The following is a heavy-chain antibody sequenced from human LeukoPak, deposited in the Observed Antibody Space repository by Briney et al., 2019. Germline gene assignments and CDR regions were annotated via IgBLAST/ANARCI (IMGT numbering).Heavy chain of an antibody. Sequence: KTGGSLRLSCAASGFTFSSYSMNWVRQAPGKGLEWVSSISSSSSYIYYADSVKGRFTISRDNAKNSLYLQMNSLRAEDTAVYYCARGPPQQLAPIDYWGQGTLVTVSS. V-gene: IGHV3-21*01. CDR3: ARGPPQQLAPIDY. J-gene: IGHJ4*02. D-gene: IGHD6-13*01. CDR1: GFTFSSYS. CDR2: ISSSSSYI.